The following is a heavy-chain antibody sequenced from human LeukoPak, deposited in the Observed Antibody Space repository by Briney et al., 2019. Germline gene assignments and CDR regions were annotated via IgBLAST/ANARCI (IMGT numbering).Heavy chain of an antibody. D-gene: IGHD6-6*01. CDR2: INVGNGNT. CDR1: GYTFTSYA. CDR3: ASSSSSAHFYGMGV. V-gene: IGHV1-3*01. Sequence: ASVKVSCKASGYTFTSYAMHWVRQAPGQRLEWMGWINVGNGNTKYSQKFQGRVTITRDTSASTACMELSSLRSEDTAVHYCASSSSSAHFYGMGVWGQGTTVTVSS. J-gene: IGHJ6*02.